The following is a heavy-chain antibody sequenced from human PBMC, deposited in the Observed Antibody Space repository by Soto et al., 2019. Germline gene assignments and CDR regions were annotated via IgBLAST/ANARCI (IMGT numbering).Heavy chain of an antibody. Sequence: QVQLVQSGAEVKKPGSSVKVSCKASGGTFSSYAISWVRQAPGQGLEWMGGIIPIFGTANYAQKFQGRVTITADESTSTAYMELSSLRSEDTAVYYCARAIVDTAMADPTHPYYYYYGMDVWGQGTTVTVSS. CDR2: IIPIFGTA. CDR1: GGTFSSYA. J-gene: IGHJ6*02. V-gene: IGHV1-69*01. CDR3: ARAIVDTAMADPTHPYYYYYGMDV. D-gene: IGHD5-18*01.